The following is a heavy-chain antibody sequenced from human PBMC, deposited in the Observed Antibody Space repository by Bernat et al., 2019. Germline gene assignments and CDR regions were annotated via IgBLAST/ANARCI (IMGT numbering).Heavy chain of an antibody. Sequence: QVQLVQSGAEVKKPGASVKVSCKASGYTFTSYYMHWVRQAPGQGLEWMGIINPSGGSTSYAQKFQGRVTMTSDTSTSTVYMELSRLRSEDTAVYYCARARYDVWSGYYSGEIDYWGQGTLVTVSS. CDR1: GYTFTSYY. D-gene: IGHD3-3*01. V-gene: IGHV1-46*01. CDR2: INPSGGST. CDR3: ARARYDVWSGYYSGEIDY. J-gene: IGHJ4*02.